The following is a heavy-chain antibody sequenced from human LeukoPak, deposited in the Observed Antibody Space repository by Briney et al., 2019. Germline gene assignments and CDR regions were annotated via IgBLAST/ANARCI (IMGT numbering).Heavy chain of an antibody. V-gene: IGHV3-20*04. D-gene: IGHD5-18*01. CDR2: INWNGADT. CDR3: AKAGYSYGFDH. Sequence: GGSLRLSCAASGFTFDSYGMSWVRQAPGKGLEWVSGINWNGADTTYTESVKGRFTISRDNAKNSLYLQMNSLRAEDTALYYCAKAGYSYGFDHWGQGTLVTVSS. CDR1: GFTFDSYG. J-gene: IGHJ5*02.